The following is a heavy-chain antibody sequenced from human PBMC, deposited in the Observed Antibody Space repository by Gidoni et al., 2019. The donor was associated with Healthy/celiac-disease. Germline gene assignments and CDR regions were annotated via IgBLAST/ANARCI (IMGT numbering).Heavy chain of an antibody. V-gene: IGHV1-18*04. CDR2: ISAYNGNT. D-gene: IGHD2-21*01. Sequence: QVQLVQSGAEVKKPGSSVKVSCKASGYTFTSYGISWVRQAPGQGFEWMGWISAYNGNTNYAQKLKGRVTITTDTSTSTAYMELRSLRSDDTAVYYCASSGLGVGSNYFDYWGQGTLVTVSS. CDR1: GYTFTSYG. J-gene: IGHJ4*02. CDR3: ASSGLGVGSNYFDY.